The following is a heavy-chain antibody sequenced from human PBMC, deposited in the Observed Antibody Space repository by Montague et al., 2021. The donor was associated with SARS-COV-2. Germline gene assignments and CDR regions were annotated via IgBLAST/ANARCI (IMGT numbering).Heavy chain of an antibody. CDR1: SGSIISSGYY. CDR2: IYYSGTT. CDR3: ARGMIRGVTTPIDY. Sequence: SETLSLICSVSSGSIISSGYYWGWIRQPPGKELEWIGSIYYSGTTYYNPSLQSRGTISVDTSKNHLSLRLSSVTAADTAVYFCARGMIRGVTTPIDYWGQGSQVTVSS. J-gene: IGHJ4*02. V-gene: IGHV4-39*02. D-gene: IGHD3-10*01.